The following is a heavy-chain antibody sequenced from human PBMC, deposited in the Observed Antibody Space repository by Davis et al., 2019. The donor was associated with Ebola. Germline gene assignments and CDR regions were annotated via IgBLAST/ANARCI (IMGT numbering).Heavy chain of an antibody. CDR1: GGTFSSYT. Sequence: SVKVSCKASGGTFSSYTISWVRQAPGQGLEWMGRIIPILGIANYAQKFQGRVTITADKSTSTAYMELSSLRSEDTAVYYCARGGRIAVAGTGRYYYGMDVWGQGTTVTVSS. J-gene: IGHJ6*02. V-gene: IGHV1-69*02. CDR2: IIPILGIA. D-gene: IGHD6-19*01. CDR3: ARGGRIAVAGTGRYYYGMDV.